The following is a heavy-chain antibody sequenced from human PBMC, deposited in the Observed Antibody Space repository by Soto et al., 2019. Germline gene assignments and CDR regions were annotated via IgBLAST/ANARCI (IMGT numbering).Heavy chain of an antibody. CDR1: GGSFRCYY. D-gene: IGHD1-26*01. J-gene: IGHJ4*02. Sequence: LYLTCAGYGGSFRCYYWSRIRQHPGKGLEWIGYIYYSGSTYYNPSLKSRVTISVDTSKNQFSLKLSSVTAADTAVYYCSRVRWELRTVVGFDYWGQGTLVTVSS. CDR2: IYYSGST. CDR3: SRVRWELRTVVGFDY. V-gene: IGHV4-31*02.